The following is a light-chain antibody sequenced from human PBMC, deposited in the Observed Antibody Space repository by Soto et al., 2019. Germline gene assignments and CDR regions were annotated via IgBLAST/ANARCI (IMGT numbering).Light chain of an antibody. V-gene: IGKV3-20*01. J-gene: IGKJ4*01. CDR3: QYYSGSQT. CDR1: QSVNSLY. Sequence: EIVLTQSPGTLSLSPGERATLSCRASQSVNSLYLAWYQQKPGQAPRLLIDGASSRATGIPDRFSGSGSGTAFTRTISRLEPEDFAVYYCQYYSGSQTFGGGTKVEIK. CDR2: GAS.